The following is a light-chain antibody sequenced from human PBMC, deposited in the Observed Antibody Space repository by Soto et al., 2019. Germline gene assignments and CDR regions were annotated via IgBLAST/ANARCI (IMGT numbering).Light chain of an antibody. CDR1: QSIRSSY. V-gene: IGKV3-20*01. CDR2: GAS. CDR3: QQYGSSPPT. Sequence: EIVLTQSPGTLSLSPGERATLPCRASQSIRSSYLAWYQQKPGQAPRLLIYGASSRATGIPDRFSGSGSGTDFTLTISRLETEDFAVYYCQQYGSSPPTFGQGPKVDIK. J-gene: IGKJ1*01.